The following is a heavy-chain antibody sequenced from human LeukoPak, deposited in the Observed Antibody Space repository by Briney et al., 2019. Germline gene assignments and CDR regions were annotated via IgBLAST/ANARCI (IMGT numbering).Heavy chain of an antibody. CDR2: IIPILGIA. V-gene: IGHV1-69*04. J-gene: IGHJ1*01. CDR1: GGTFSSYA. Sequence: AAVKVSCKASGGTFSSYAISWVRQVPGQGLEWRGRIIPILGIANYAQKFQGRVTITADKSTSTAYMELSSLRSEDTAVYYCARAGGVGAQPEHFQHWGQGTLVTVSS. CDR3: ARAGGVGAQPEHFQH. D-gene: IGHD1-26*01.